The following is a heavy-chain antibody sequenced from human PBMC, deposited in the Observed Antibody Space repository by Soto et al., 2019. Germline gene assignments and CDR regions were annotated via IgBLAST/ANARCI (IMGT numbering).Heavy chain of an antibody. CDR1: GGSFSGYY. CDR2: INHSGST. CDR3: ARGSNYDILTGPLTPYYYYMDV. V-gene: IGHV4-34*01. Sequence: PSETLSLTCAVYGGSFSGYYWSWIRQPPGKGLEWIGEINHSGSTNYNPSLKSRVTISVDTSKNQFSLKLSSVTAADTAVYYCARGSNYDILTGPLTPYYYYMDVWGKGTTVTVS. J-gene: IGHJ6*03. D-gene: IGHD3-9*01.